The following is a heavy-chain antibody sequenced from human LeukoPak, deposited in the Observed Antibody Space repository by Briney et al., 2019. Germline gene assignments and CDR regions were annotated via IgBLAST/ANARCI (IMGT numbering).Heavy chain of an antibody. V-gene: IGHV1-46*01. CDR1: GYIFTTHY. Sequence: ASVKVSCKASGYIFTTHYMHWVRQAPGQGLEWMGLINPSGSSTLYAQKFQGRVTMTRDTSTNTDYMELSSLRSEDTAVYYCARDNSYSSSSWWFDPWGQGTLVTASS. CDR2: INPSGSST. J-gene: IGHJ5*02. CDR3: ARDNSYSSSSWWFDP. D-gene: IGHD6-6*01.